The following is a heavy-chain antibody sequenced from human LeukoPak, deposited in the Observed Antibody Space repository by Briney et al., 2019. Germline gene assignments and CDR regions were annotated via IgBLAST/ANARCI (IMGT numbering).Heavy chain of an antibody. V-gene: IGHV4-30-2*01. CDR1: GGSISSGGYY. CDR2: IYHSGST. CDR3: ARYPRSGWYDY. D-gene: IGHD6-19*01. J-gene: IGHJ4*02. Sequence: SETLSLTCTVSGGSISSGGYYWSWIRQPPGKGLEWIGYIYHSGSTYYNPSLKSRVTISVDTSKNQFSLKLSSVTAADTAVYYCARYPRSGWYDYWGQGTLVTVSS.